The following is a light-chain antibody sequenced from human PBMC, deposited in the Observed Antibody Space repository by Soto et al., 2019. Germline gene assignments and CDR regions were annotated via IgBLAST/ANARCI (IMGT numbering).Light chain of an antibody. CDR2: GAS. CDR1: QDVSRY. Sequence: GDRVTITCRACQDVSRYLAWYQQKAGKAPKLLIYGASTLQSGVPSRFSGFGSGTEFTLTISSLQPEDFATYHCQQLQRTPFTFGPGTTVDV. J-gene: IGKJ3*01. V-gene: IGKV1-9*01. CDR3: QQLQRTPFT.